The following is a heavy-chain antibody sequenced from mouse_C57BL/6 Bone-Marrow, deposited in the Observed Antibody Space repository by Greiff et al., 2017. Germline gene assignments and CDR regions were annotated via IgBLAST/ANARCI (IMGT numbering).Heavy chain of an antibody. CDR1: GFTFSSYA. J-gene: IGHJ3*01. CDR2: ISDGGSYT. D-gene: IGHD2-4*01. V-gene: IGHV5-4*01. Sequence: EVQRVESGGGLVKPGGSLKLSCAASGFTFSSYAMSWVRQTPEKRLEWVATISDGGSYTYYPDNVKGRFTISRDNAKNNLYLQMSHLKSEDTAMYYCARGDGNDYSAWFAYWGQGTLVTVSA. CDR3: ARGDGNDYSAWFAY.